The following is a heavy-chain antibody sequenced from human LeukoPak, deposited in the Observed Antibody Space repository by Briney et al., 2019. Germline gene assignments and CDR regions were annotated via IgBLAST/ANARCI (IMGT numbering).Heavy chain of an antibody. CDR1: GYSFTSYW. D-gene: IGHD6-19*01. Sequence: GESLQISCQGSGYSFTSYWIGWARQMPGKGLEWMGIIYPGDSDTRYSPSFQGQVTISADKSISTAYLQWSSLKASDTAMYYCARPSSGWYGDFDYWGQGTLVTVSS. CDR3: ARPSSGWYGDFDY. V-gene: IGHV5-51*01. J-gene: IGHJ4*02. CDR2: IYPGDSDT.